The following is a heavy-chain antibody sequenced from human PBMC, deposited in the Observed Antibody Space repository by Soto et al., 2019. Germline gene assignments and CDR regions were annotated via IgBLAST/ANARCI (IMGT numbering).Heavy chain of an antibody. CDR3: ARDPRSGITILGVGGWFDP. Sequence: ASVKVSCKASGYTFTSYGISWVRQAPGQGLEWMGWISAYNGNTNYAQKLQGRVTMTTDTSTSTAYMELRSLRSDDTAVYYCARDPRSGITILGVGGWFDPWGQGTLVTVSS. CDR1: GYTFTSYG. J-gene: IGHJ5*02. CDR2: ISAYNGNT. D-gene: IGHD3-9*01. V-gene: IGHV1-18*01.